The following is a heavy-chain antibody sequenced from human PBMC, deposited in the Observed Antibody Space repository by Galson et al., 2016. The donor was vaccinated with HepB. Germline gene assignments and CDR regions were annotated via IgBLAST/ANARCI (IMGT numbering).Heavy chain of an antibody. CDR3: VKDGSSGFDD. CDR2: ISGSGNST. J-gene: IGHJ4*02. Sequence: SLRLSCAASGFTFSRHVMSWVRQAPGKGLEWVSSISGSGNSTYYAGSVKGRLTISRDNSKNTLYLEMNSLRVDDTAIYFCVKDGSSGFDDWGQGTLVTVS. V-gene: IGHV3-23*01. CDR1: GFTFSRHV. D-gene: IGHD3-22*01.